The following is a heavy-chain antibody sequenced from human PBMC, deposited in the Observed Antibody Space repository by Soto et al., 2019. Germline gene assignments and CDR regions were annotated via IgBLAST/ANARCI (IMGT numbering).Heavy chain of an antibody. J-gene: IGHJ4*02. CDR3: VRPGGQLVPFDN. CDR2: IWFDATIE. CDR1: GFTFSSYD. D-gene: IGHD6-6*01. Sequence: QVQLVESGGGVVQPGRSLRLSCAASGFTFSSYDIHWVRQAPGKGLEWVASIWFDATIENYADSVKGRFTISRDNSKDTVYLQMSSLRVEDTAIYYCVRPGGQLVPFDNWGQGTLVTVSS. V-gene: IGHV3-33*01.